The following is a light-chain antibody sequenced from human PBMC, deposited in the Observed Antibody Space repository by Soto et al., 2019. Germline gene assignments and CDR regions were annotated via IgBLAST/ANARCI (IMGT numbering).Light chain of an antibody. V-gene: IGKV1-39*01. Sequence: DIQMTQSPSSLSASVGDRVTITCRANQSISSYFNWYQQKPRKAPNLLIYAASSLQSGVPSRFSGSGSGTDFTLTISSLQPEDFATYYCQQTCSTPLTFGGGTKVEIK. CDR2: AAS. CDR3: QQTCSTPLT. CDR1: QSISSY. J-gene: IGKJ4*01.